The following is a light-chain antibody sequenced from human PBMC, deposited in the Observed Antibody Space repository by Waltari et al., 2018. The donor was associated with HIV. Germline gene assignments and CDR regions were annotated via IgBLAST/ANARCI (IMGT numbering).Light chain of an antibody. Sequence: SYALTQPPSVSVSPGQTARITCSGDSLGDTYVSWYQQKPGQSPGLVISKDLRRPSGVAERFSGSNSGNTDTLTISGAQASDEADYYWKAWVSSATSAVFGGGTKLAVL. CDR2: KDL. V-gene: IGLV3-1*01. CDR3: KAWVSSATSAV. CDR1: SLGDTY. J-gene: IGLJ2*01.